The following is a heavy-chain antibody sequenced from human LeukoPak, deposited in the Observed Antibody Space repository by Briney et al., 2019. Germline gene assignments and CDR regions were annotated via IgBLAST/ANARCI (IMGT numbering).Heavy chain of an antibody. CDR1: GGSFSNYY. Sequence: SETLSLTCAVYGGSFSNYYWSWIRQPPGKGLECIGEINHSESTNYNPSLKSRVTISVDTSKNQFSLNLTSVTAADTAVYYCARGCPVNTAMIHVDYWGQGTLVTVSS. D-gene: IGHD5-18*01. CDR3: ARGCPVNTAMIHVDY. CDR2: INHSEST. J-gene: IGHJ4*02. V-gene: IGHV4-34*01.